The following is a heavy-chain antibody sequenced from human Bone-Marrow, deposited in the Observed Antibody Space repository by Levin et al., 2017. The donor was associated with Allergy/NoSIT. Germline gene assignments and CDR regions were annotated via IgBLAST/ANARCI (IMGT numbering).Heavy chain of an antibody. D-gene: IGHD2-2*02. CDR2: ISSDGSNR. J-gene: IGHJ6*02. CDR3: ARERCSSTKCYKDYYYYGLDV. Sequence: AGGSLRLSCAASGFTLSTYTLHWVRQAPGKGLEWVSLISSDGSNRYYADSVKGRFTISRDSSKNTVFLQMNSLRPEDSAVYHCARERCSSTKCYKDYYYYGLDVWGQGTTVTVSS. V-gene: IGHV3-30-3*01. CDR1: GFTLSTYT.